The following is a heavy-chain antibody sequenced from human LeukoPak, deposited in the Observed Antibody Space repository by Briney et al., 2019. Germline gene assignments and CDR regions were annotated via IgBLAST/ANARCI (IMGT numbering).Heavy chain of an antibody. D-gene: IGHD3-22*01. J-gene: IGHJ6*02. CDR2: IISILGIA. Sequence: VASVKVSCKASGGVFTTYAISWVRQAPGQGLEWMGRIISILGIANYAQKFQGRVMITADKSTSTAYMELSSLRSEDTAVYYCAREYYYDSSGSRGYYYYGMDVWGQGTTVTVSS. CDR3: AREYYYDSSGSRGYYYYGMDV. V-gene: IGHV1-69*04. CDR1: GGVFTTYA.